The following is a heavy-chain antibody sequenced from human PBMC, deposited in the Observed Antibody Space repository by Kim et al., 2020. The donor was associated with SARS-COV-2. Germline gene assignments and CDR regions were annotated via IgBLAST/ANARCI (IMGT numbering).Heavy chain of an antibody. CDR2: INHSGST. Sequence: SETLSLTCAVYGGSFSGYYWSWIRQPPGKGLEWIGEINHSGSTNYNPSLKSRVTISVDTSKNQFPLKLSSVTAADTAVYYCARRRYYGSGSYWAAFAYWG. D-gene: IGHD3-10*01. CDR1: GGSFSGYY. J-gene: IGHJ4*01. V-gene: IGHV4-34*01. CDR3: ARRRYYGSGSYWAAFAY.